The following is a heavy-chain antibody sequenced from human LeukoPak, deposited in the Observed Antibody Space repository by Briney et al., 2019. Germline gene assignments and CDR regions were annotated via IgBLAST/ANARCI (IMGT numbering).Heavy chain of an antibody. D-gene: IGHD3-10*01. CDR2: IGGSGGET. V-gene: IGHV3-23*01. CDR3: AKRGVVIRVFLVGFHKEAYYFDS. CDR1: GITLSNYG. J-gene: IGHJ4*02. Sequence: GGSLRPSCAVSGITLSNYGMSWVRQAPGKGLEWVAGIGGSGGETNYADSVKGRFTISRDNPKNTLYLQMSSLRVEDTAVYFCAKRGVVIRVFLVGFHKEAYYFDSWGQGALVTVSS.